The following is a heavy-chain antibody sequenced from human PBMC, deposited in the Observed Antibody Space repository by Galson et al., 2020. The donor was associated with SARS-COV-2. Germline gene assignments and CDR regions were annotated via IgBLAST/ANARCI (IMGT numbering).Heavy chain of an antibody. CDR2: ISYSGST. V-gene: IGHV4-39*01. Sequence: SQTLSLTCSVSGGSVSSNTYYSGWIRHPPGKGLEWIGTISYSGSTYYNPSLKSGVTIFVDTSKNQFSLMLSSVTAADTAVYYCARTKGTSGWYWGSFDIGGQGPMVTVSS. CDR1: GGSVSSNTYY. J-gene: IGHJ3*02. D-gene: IGHD6-19*01. CDR3: ARTKGTSGWYWGSFDI.